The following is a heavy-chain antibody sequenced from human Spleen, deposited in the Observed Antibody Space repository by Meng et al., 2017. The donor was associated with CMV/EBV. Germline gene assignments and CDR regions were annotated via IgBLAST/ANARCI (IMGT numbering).Heavy chain of an antibody. D-gene: IGHD3-22*01. V-gene: IGHV4-30-4*08. CDR3: ARDPYYHDSGDSGY. CDR2: IYYSGSTYYSGST. CDR1: GGSISSSSYY. Sequence: LRLSCTVSGGSISSSSYYWSWIRQPPGKGLEWIGYIYYSGSTYYSGSTYYNPSLKSRVTISIETSKNQFSLNLRSATAADTAVYYCARDPYYHDSGDSGYWGQGTLVTVSS. J-gene: IGHJ4*02.